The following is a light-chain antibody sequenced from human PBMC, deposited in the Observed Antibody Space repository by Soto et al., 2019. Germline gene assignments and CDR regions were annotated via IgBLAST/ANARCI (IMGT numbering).Light chain of an antibody. CDR3: QQANSFPLT. Sequence: DIQVTQYTSSVSASIGDRVTITGRASQSISGWLAWYQHKPGKAPKLLIHTASSLHHGVPSRFSGSGSGTDFTLTISSLQPKDFATYYCQQANSFPLTFGGRTIADI. J-gene: IGKJ4*01. CDR2: TAS. V-gene: IGKV1-12*01. CDR1: QSISGW.